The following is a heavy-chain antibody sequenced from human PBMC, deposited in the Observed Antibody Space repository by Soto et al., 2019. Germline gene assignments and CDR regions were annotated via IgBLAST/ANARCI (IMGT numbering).Heavy chain of an antibody. Sequence: QITLKGSGPTLVKPTQTLTLTCTLSGISLSTSGVGLGWIRKTPGKALEWLALVYWNDDKHYSTSLKSRLTIAKDTSKNQAMLTITIMDPVDTATYVCARGLATLPVFAFDIXXXXTVVTVSS. CDR3: ARGLATLPVFAFDI. V-gene: IGHV2-5*01. J-gene: IGHJ3*02. CDR2: VYWNDDK. CDR1: GISLSTSGVG. D-gene: IGHD1-1*01.